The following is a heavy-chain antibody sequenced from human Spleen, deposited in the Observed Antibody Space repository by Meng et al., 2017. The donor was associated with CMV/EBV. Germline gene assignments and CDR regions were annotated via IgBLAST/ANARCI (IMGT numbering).Heavy chain of an antibody. D-gene: IGHD6-19*01. Sequence: GESLKISCAASEFTFSSYAMHWVRQAPGKGLEWVAIISYDGRNKYYADSVKGRFTISRDNSKNTLYLQMNSLRAEDTAVYYCARDNPSSGWSYYYYGMDVWGQGTTVTVSS. V-gene: IGHV3-30*04. CDR1: EFTFSSYA. CDR3: ARDNPSSGWSYYYYGMDV. J-gene: IGHJ6*02. CDR2: ISYDGRNK.